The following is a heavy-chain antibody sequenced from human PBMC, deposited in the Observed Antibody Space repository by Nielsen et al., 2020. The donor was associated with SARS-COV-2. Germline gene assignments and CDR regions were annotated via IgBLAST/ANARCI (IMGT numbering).Heavy chain of an antibody. CDR1: GYTFTSHL. CDR3: ASPYCSSTSCYTGFDY. J-gene: IGHJ4*02. D-gene: IGHD2-2*02. CDR2: IYPGDSDT. Sequence: GESLKISCKASGYTFTSHLLGWVRQMPGKGLEWMGIIYPGDSDTRYSPSFQGQVTISADKSISTAYLQWSSLKASDTAMYYCASPYCSSTSCYTGFDYWGQGTLVTVSS. V-gene: IGHV5-51*01.